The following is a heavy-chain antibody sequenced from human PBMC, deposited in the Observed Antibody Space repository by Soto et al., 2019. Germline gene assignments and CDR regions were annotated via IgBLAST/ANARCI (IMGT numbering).Heavy chain of an antibody. V-gene: IGHV1-8*01. CDR2: MKPKSGDT. CDR1: GYTFTSYD. D-gene: IGHD6-6*01. CDR3: ARRSAVVAARPYYYYSMDV. Sequence: ASVKVSCKTSGYTFTSYDINWVRQAPGQGLEWMGWMKPKSGDTGYAPKFQGRVNMTRNTSTGTAYMELSSLISEDTAVYYCARRSAVVAARPYYYYSMDVWGQGTTVTV. J-gene: IGHJ6*02.